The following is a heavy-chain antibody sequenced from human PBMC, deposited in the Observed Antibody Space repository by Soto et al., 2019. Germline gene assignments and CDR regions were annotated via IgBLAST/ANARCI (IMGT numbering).Heavy chain of an antibody. CDR2: IKSKTAGGTI. Sequence: EVQLVESGGGLVQPGESLRLSCAASRFTFTNAWMSWVRQAPGKGLEWVGRIKSKTAGGTISYAAPVKGRFTISRDDSRHTLYLQMNSLKIEDTSVYYCGDLVVSYFGMDVWGQGTTVTVSS. V-gene: IGHV3-15*01. CDR3: GDLVVSYFGMDV. D-gene: IGHD2-8*02. CDR1: RFTFTNAW. J-gene: IGHJ6*02.